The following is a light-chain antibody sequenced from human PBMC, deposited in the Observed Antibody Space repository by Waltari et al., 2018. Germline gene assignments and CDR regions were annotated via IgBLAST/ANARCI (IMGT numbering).Light chain of an antibody. CDR2: EGS. J-gene: IGLJ2*01. CDR3: CSYAGSSPSVV. V-gene: IGLV2-23*01. CDR1: SSDVGSYNL. Sequence: QSALTQPVSVSGSPGQSITISCTGTSSDVGSYNLVSWYQHHPGKAPKVMIYEGSERPSGVSNRFSGSKSGNTASLTISGLQAEDEADYYCCSYAGSSPSVVFGGGTKLTVL.